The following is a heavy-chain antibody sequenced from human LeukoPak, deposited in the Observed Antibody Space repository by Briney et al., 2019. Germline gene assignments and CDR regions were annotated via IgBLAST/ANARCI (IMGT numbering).Heavy chain of an antibody. J-gene: IGHJ4*02. CDR2: IYWNSGDV. V-gene: IGHV3-9*01. Sequence: GRSLRLSCEVSGFTFAHAMHWLRQAPGKGLEWVSGIYWNSGDVGYADSVKGRFIISRDNAKNSLSLQMNSLRPEDTALYFCTMDVTAGGLDYWGQGILVTVSS. D-gene: IGHD6-13*01. CDR3: TMDVTAGGLDY. CDR1: GFTFAHA.